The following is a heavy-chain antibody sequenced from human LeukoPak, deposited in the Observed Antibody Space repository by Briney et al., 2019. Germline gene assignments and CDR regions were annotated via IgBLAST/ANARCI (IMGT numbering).Heavy chain of an antibody. CDR3: ARDFLHSSTSRPFDY. CDR1: GFTFGAYT. J-gene: IGHJ4*02. Sequence: GGSLRLSCAVSGFTFGAYTMNWVRQAPGKGLEWVSCIFSRSESIFYADSVKGRFTISRDNAKNSLYLQMDSLRAEDTAVYYCARDFLHSSTSRPFDYWGQGTLVTVSS. V-gene: IGHV3-21*01. D-gene: IGHD2-2*01. CDR2: IFSRSESI.